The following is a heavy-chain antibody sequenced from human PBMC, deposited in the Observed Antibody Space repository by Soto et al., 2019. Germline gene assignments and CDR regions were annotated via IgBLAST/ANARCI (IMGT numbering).Heavy chain of an antibody. V-gene: IGHV3-7*03. J-gene: IGHJ6*02. Sequence: GGSLRLSCAASGLTFNNYWMTWVRQSPGKGLEWVANINKDGSDRNYVDSVKGQFSISRDNAKNSLYLQMNSLRVEDTAMYYCTRWNYAMDVWGQGTTVTVSS. CDR2: INKDGSDR. CDR1: GLTFNNYW. CDR3: TRWNYAMDV.